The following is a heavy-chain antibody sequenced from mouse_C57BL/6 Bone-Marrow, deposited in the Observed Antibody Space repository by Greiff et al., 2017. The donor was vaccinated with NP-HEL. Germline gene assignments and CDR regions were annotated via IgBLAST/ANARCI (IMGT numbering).Heavy chain of an antibody. Sequence: VQLQQSGPELVKPGDSVKISCKASGYSFTGYFMNWVMQSHGKSLEWIGRINPYNGDTFYNQKFKGKATLTVGKSSSTAHMELRSLTSEDSAVYYCAILLPYYYGSIYDAMDYWGQGTSVTVSS. D-gene: IGHD1-1*01. CDR1: GYSFTGYF. CDR2: INPYNGDT. CDR3: AILLPYYYGSIYDAMDY. V-gene: IGHV1-20*01. J-gene: IGHJ4*01.